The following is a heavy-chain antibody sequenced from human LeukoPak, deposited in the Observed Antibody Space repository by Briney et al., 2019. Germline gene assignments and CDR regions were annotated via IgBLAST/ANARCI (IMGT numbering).Heavy chain of an antibody. V-gene: IGHV4-39*07. J-gene: IGHJ5*02. D-gene: IGHD7-27*01. CDR3: ARSHWGPFGSRIANWFDP. CDR1: GGSIRSSIYY. CDR2: IYYSGST. Sequence: SETLSLTCTVSGGSIRSSIYYWAWIRQPPGKGLEWIGNIYYSGSTYYSPSLKSRVTISIDTSKNQFSLKLSSLTAADTAVYYCARSHWGPFGSRIANWFDPWGQGTLVTVSS.